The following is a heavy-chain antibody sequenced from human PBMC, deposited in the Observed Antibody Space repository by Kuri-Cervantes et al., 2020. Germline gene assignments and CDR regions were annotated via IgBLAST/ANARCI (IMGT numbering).Heavy chain of an antibody. CDR2: MNPNSGNT. Sequence: ASVKVSCKASGYTFTSYDINWVRQATGQGLEWMGWMNPNSGNTGYAQKFQGRVTMTRNTSISTAYMELSTLRSEDTAVYYCAKRGDSYGELDYWGQGTLVTVSS. J-gene: IGHJ4*02. V-gene: IGHV1-8*01. D-gene: IGHD5-18*01. CDR3: AKRGDSYGELDY. CDR1: GYTFTSYD.